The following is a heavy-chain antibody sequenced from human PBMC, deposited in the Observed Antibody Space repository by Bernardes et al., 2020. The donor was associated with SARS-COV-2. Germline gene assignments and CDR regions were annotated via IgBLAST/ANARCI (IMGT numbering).Heavy chain of an antibody. J-gene: IGHJ5*02. V-gene: IGHV3-49*04. Sequence: GGSLRLSCTASGFTFGDYAMSWVRQAPGKGLEWVGFIRSKAYGGTTEYAASVKGRFTISRDDSKSIAYLQMNSLKTEDTAVYYCTSTILKYSSSPDWFDPWGQGTLVTVSS. CDR2: IRSKAYGGTT. CDR1: GFTFGDYA. CDR3: TSTILKYSSSPDWFDP. D-gene: IGHD6-6*01.